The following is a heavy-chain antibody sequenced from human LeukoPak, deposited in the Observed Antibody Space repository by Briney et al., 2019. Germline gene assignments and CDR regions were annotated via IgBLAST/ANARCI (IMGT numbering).Heavy chain of an antibody. V-gene: IGHV4-4*07. CDR2: IYTSGST. D-gene: IGHD2-2*02. CDR3: ARESRRAYPYHMDV. Sequence: SETLSLTCTVSGGSISSYYWSWIRQPAGKGLEWIGRIYTSGSTNYNPSLKSRVTISVDTSKNQFSLKLSSVTAADTAVYYCARESRRAYPYHMDVWGKGTTVTISS. J-gene: IGHJ6*03. CDR1: GGSISSYY.